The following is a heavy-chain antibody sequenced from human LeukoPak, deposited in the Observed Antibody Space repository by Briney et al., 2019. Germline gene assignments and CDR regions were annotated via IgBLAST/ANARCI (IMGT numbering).Heavy chain of an antibody. CDR2: IHYSGKA. CDR3: ARFGIFYDIDV. J-gene: IGHJ6*02. Sequence: SETLSLTCTVSGGSISGYYWTWTRQPPGKGLEWIGQIHYSGKADYNPSLRSRITISVDTSKNKMFLKLSSVTAADTAVYYCARFGIFYDIDVWGRGTTVTVSS. CDR1: GGSISGYY. D-gene: IGHD3-16*01. V-gene: IGHV4-59*01.